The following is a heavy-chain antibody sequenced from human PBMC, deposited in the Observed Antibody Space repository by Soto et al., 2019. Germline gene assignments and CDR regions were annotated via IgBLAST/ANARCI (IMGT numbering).Heavy chain of an antibody. CDR1: GFTFSSYA. J-gene: IGHJ3*02. D-gene: IGHD3-16*01. Sequence: PGGSLRLSCAASGFTFSSYAMSWVRQAPGKGLEWVSAISGSGGSTYYADSVKGRFTISRDNSKNTLYLQMNSLRAEDTAVYYCAKDSQIYDYVWGSFLSAFDIWGQGTMVTVS. CDR3: AKDSQIYDYVWGSFLSAFDI. CDR2: ISGSGGST. V-gene: IGHV3-23*01.